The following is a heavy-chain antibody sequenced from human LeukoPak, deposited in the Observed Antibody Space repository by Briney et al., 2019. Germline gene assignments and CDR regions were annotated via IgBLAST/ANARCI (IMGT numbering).Heavy chain of an antibody. V-gene: IGHV3-21*01. CDR3: AREWRWLRGFDN. CDR1: GFTFSSYS. Sequence: GGSLRLSCAASGFTFSSYSMNWVRQAPGEGLEWVSSISSVSGYIYYVDSVKGRFTISRDNAKNSLYLQMNSLRAEDTAVYYCAREWRWLRGFDNWGRGTLVTVSS. J-gene: IGHJ4*02. CDR2: ISSVSGYI. D-gene: IGHD3-22*01.